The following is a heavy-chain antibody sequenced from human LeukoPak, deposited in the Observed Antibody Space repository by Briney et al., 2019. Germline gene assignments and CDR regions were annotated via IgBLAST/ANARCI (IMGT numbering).Heavy chain of an antibody. D-gene: IGHD3-22*01. J-gene: IGHJ4*02. CDR2: IYPGDSDT. Sequence: GESLKISCKGSGYSFTSYWIGWVRQMPGKGLERMGIIYPGDSDTRYSPSFQGQVTISADKSISTAYLQWSSLKASDTAMYYRARLYSSGYYYVPPYYFDYWGQGTLVTVSS. CDR3: ARLYSSGYYYVPPYYFDY. CDR1: GYSFTSYW. V-gene: IGHV5-51*01.